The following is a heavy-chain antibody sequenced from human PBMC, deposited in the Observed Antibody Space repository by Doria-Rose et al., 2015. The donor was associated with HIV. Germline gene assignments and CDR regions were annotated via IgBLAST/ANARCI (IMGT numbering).Heavy chain of an antibody. CDR1: GFTFSDYY. V-gene: IGHV3-11*04. CDR3: ARDRRITTSSWYFFDY. J-gene: IGHJ4*02. D-gene: IGHD6-13*01. CDR2: ISSSDSTI. Sequence: QLLESGGGLVNPGGSLRLSCAASGFTFSDYYMSWIRQTPGKGLEWISYISSSDSTIYYADSVKGRFTISRDNAKNSLYLHMNSLRADDTAVYYCARDRRITTSSWYFFDYWGQGTL.